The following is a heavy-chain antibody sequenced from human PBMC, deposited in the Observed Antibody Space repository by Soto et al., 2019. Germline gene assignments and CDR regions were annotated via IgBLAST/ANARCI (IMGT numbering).Heavy chain of an antibody. CDR2: ISAYNGNT. V-gene: IGHV1-18*04. Sequence: QVQLVQSGAEVKKPGASVKVSCKASGYTFTSYGISWVRQAPGQGLEGMGWISAYNGNTNYAQKLQGRVTMTTDTSTSTAYMELRSLRSDDTAVYYCARDHWGEHIVVVTAIRGFDYWGQGTLVTVSS. J-gene: IGHJ4*02. D-gene: IGHD2-21*02. CDR1: GYTFTSYG. CDR3: ARDHWGEHIVVVTAIRGFDY.